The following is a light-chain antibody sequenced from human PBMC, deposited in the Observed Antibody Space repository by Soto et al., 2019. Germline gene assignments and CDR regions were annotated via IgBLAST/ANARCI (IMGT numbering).Light chain of an antibody. J-gene: IGKJ1*01. CDR1: QSVSSSY. CDR2: GAS. V-gene: IGKV3-15*01. CDR3: QQYYNWPRGT. Sequence: EIVLTQSPGTLSLSPGERATLSCRASQSVSSSYLAWYQQKPGQAPRLLIYGASTRATGIPARFSGSGSGTEFTLTISSLQSADFAVYYCQQYYNWPRGTFGQGTKVDI.